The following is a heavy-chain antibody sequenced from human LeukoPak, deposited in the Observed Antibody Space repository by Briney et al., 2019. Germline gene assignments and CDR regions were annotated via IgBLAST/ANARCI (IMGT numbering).Heavy chain of an antibody. CDR2: IYYSGST. D-gene: IGHD3-16*02. Sequence: SQTLSLTCTVSGVSISSGGYYWSWIRQHPGKGLEWIGYIYYSGSTYYNPSLKSRVTISVDTSKNQFSLKLSSVTAADTAVYYCARAEGEVSTNWFDPWGQGTLVTVSS. CDR3: ARAEGEVSTNWFDP. CDR1: GVSISSGGYY. J-gene: IGHJ5*02. V-gene: IGHV4-31*03.